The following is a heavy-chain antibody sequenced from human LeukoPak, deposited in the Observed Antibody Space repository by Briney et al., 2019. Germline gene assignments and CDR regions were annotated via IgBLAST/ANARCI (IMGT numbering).Heavy chain of an antibody. D-gene: IGHD6-19*01. CDR3: AKDRGRAVAGSEFDY. CDR1: GFTFSSYA. CDR2: ISGSGGGT. Sequence: GGSLRLSCAASGFTFSSYAMSWVRQAPGKGLEWVSTISGSGGGTYYADSVKGRFTISRDNSKNTLYLQMNSLRAEDTALYYCAKDRGRAVAGSEFDYWGQGTLVTVSS. V-gene: IGHV3-23*01. J-gene: IGHJ4*02.